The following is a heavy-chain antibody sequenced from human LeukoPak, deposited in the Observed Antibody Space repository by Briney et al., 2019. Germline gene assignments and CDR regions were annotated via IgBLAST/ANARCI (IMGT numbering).Heavy chain of an antibody. J-gene: IGHJ4*02. D-gene: IGHD1-14*01. CDR2: ISSSSSDI. CDR1: GFTFSSYS. CDR3: ARDIVEPPGSGRYFYN. V-gene: IGHV3-21*01. Sequence: KSGGSLRLSCAASGFTFSSYSMNWVRQAPGKGLEWVSYISSSSSDIYYADSVKGRLTTSRDNSRSTLYLQMNSLRPEDTAGYYCARDIVEPPGSGRYFYNWGQGTLITVSS.